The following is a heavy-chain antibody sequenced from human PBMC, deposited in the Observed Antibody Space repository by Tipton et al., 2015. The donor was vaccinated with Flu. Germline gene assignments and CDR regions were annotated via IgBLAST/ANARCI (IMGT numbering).Heavy chain of an antibody. D-gene: IGHD2-2*01. J-gene: IGHJ4*02. CDR2: IYYSGST. CDR3: ARRVVVPAAIYFDY. CDR1: GGAISSSSYY. V-gene: IGHV4-39*07. Sequence: PGLVKPSETLSLTCTVSGGAISSSSYYWGWIRQPPGKGLEWVGSIYYSGSTYYNPSLKSRVTISVDTSKNQFSLKLSSVTAADTAVYYCARRVVVPAAIYFDYWGQGTLVTVSS.